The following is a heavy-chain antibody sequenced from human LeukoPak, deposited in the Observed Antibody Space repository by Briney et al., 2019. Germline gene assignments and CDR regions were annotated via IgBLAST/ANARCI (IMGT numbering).Heavy chain of an antibody. CDR2: ISSSGSTI. CDR3: ARDKVGAVDAFDI. J-gene: IGHJ3*02. Sequence: GGSLRLSCTASGFTFSNYEMNWFRQAPGKGLEWVSYISSSGSTIYYADSVKGRFTISRDNAKNSLYLQMNSLRAEDTAVYYCARDKVGAVDAFDIWGQGTMVAVSS. V-gene: IGHV3-48*03. D-gene: IGHD1-26*01. CDR1: GFTFSNYE.